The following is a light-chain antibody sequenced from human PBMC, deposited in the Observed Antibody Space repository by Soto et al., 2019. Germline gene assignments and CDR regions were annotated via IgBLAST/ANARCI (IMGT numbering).Light chain of an antibody. V-gene: IGKV3-15*01. J-gene: IGKJ2*02. Sequence: EIVMTQSPATLSVSPGERATLSCRASQSVSSNLAWYQQKPGQAPRLLIYGASTRATGIPARFSGSGSGTEFTLTISSLQSEDFAVYYCQQYNNLPGTFGQGTKLEIK. CDR3: QQYNNLPGT. CDR1: QSVSSN. CDR2: GAS.